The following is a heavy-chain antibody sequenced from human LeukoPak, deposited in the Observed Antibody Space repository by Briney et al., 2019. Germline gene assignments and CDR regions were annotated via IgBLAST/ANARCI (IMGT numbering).Heavy chain of an antibody. V-gene: IGHV4-39*01. Sequence: SETLSLTCSVSGDSISSSSYNWGWIRQPPGKGLEWIGSISYSGSTKYNPSLKSRITISVGTPKNHFSLKLNSVTAADTAIYYCARQRTVVTPEFFDYWGQGTLVIVSS. CDR3: ARQRTVVTPEFFDY. CDR2: ISYSGST. CDR1: GDSISSSSYN. J-gene: IGHJ4*02. D-gene: IGHD4-23*01.